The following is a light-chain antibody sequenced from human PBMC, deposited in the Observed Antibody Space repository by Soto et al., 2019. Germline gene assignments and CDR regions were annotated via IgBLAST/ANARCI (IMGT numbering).Light chain of an antibody. CDR3: AAWNDSLHGVV. Sequence: QSVLTQPPSASGTPGQSVTISCSGSRSNIGSKTLNWHQLVPGSAPKLLIYTTNQRPSGVPDRFSASKSGTSASLAISGLQSEDEADYYCAAWNDSLHGVVFGGGTKLTVL. CDR1: RSNIGSKT. J-gene: IGLJ2*01. CDR2: TTN. V-gene: IGLV1-44*01.